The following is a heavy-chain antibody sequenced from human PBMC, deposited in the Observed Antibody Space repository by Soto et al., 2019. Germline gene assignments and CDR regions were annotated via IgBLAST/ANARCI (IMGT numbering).Heavy chain of an antibody. D-gene: IGHD1-26*01. CDR3: ASGSYFTSPFDY. J-gene: IGHJ4*02. CDR2: IYYSGST. CDR1: GGSISSSSYY. Sequence: SETLSLTCTVSGGSISSSSYYWGWIRQPPGKGLEWIGSIYYSGSTYYNPPLKSRVTISVDTSKNQFSLKLSSVTAADTAVYYCASGSYFTSPFDYWGQGTLVTVSS. V-gene: IGHV4-39*01.